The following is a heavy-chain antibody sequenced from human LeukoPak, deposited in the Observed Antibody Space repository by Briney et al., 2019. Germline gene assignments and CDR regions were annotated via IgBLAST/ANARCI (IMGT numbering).Heavy chain of an antibody. D-gene: IGHD6-19*01. J-gene: IGHJ4*02. Sequence: PGGSLRLSRAASGFTFSDYYMSWIRQAPGKGLEWVSYISSSGSTIYYADSVKGRFTISRDNAKNSLYLQMNSLRAEDTAVYYCAKDRKRDQWLPEFDYWGQGTLVTVSS. CDR1: GFTFSDYY. CDR2: ISSSGSTI. CDR3: AKDRKRDQWLPEFDY. V-gene: IGHV3-11*04.